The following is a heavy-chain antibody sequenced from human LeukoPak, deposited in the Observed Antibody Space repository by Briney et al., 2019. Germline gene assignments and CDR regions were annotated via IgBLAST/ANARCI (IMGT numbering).Heavy chain of an antibody. Sequence: GGSLRLSCAVSGFTFNNHWMHWVPQAPGKGLVWISRINTDGRTTNYADSVKGRFTISRDNARNMFYLQMNSLRAEDTAVYYCARDVDWNQVDYWGQGSLVTVSS. J-gene: IGHJ4*02. CDR3: ARDVDWNQVDY. V-gene: IGHV3-74*01. CDR1: GFTFNNHW. D-gene: IGHD1-1*01. CDR2: INTDGRTT.